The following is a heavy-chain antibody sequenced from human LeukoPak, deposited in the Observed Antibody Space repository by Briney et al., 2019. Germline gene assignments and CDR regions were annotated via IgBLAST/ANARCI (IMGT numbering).Heavy chain of an antibody. CDR3: AKGPLTEVAGTTWDT. CDR1: GFAFSSYA. J-gene: IGHJ5*02. D-gene: IGHD6-19*01. Sequence: GGSLRLSCAASGFAFSSYAMVWVRQTPGRGLEWISAITGSGGYTYYTDSVKGRFTVSRDNSQITLYLQMNSLRAEDTAVYFCAKGPLTEVAGTTWDTWGRGTLVTVSS. CDR2: ITGSGGYT. V-gene: IGHV3-23*01.